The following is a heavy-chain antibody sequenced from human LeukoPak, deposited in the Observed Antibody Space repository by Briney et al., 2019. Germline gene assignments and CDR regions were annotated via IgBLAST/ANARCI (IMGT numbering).Heavy chain of an antibody. CDR1: GFTFSSYR. Sequence: PGGSLRLSCAASGFTFSSYRMNWVRQAPGKGLEWVSSISSSSTYIYYADSVKGRFTISRDNSKNTLYLQMNSLRAEDTAVYYCAKDRGSGYHYFDYWGQGTLVTVSS. D-gene: IGHD3-22*01. J-gene: IGHJ4*02. V-gene: IGHV3-21*04. CDR2: ISSSSTYI. CDR3: AKDRGSGYHYFDY.